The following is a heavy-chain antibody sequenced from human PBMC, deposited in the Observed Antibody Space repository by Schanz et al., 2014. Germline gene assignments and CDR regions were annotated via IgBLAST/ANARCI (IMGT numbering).Heavy chain of an antibody. Sequence: EVQLVESGGGLVKPGGSLRLSCAASGFTFSSYGMHWVRQAPGKGLEWVSSISSSGSYIHYADSVKGRFTISRDNAKNTLYLQMNSLRAEDTAVYYCAKDPSHGDYDYYFDYWGQGTLVTVSS. D-gene: IGHD3-22*01. CDR3: AKDPSHGDYDYYFDY. CDR1: GFTFSSYG. J-gene: IGHJ4*02. CDR2: ISSSGSYI. V-gene: IGHV3-21*01.